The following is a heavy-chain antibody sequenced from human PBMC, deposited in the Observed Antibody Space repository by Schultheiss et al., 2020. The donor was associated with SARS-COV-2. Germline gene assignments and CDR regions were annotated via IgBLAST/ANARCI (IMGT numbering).Heavy chain of an antibody. CDR3: ASNVYDRPYYYYGMDV. CDR2: SNAGNGNT. CDR1: GYTFTSYA. V-gene: IGHV1-3*02. Sequence: ASVKVSCKASGYTFTSYAMHWVRQAPGQRLEWMGWSNAGNGNTKYSQEFQGRVTITRDTSASTAYMELSSLRSEDTAVYYCASNVYDRPYYYYGMDVWGQGTTVTVSS. D-gene: IGHD5/OR15-5a*01. J-gene: IGHJ6*02.